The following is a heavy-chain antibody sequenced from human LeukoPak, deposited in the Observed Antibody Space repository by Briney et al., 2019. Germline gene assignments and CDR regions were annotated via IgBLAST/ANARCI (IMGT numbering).Heavy chain of an antibody. V-gene: IGHV3-23*01. CDR3: ATDLLWSGDY. CDR2: ISGSGGST. J-gene: IGHJ4*02. CDR1: GFTFSSYA. Sequence: GGSLRLSCAASGFTFSSYAMSWVRQAPGKGLEWVSAISGSGGSTYYADSVKGRFTISRDNSKNTLYRQMNSLRAEDTAVYYCATDLLWSGDYWGQGTLVTVSS. D-gene: IGHD3-16*01.